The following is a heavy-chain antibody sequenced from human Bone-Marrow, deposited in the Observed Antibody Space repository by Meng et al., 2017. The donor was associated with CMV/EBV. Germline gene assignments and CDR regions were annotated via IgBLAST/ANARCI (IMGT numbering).Heavy chain of an antibody. CDR3: ARDRRYCSSTSCYWGDAFDI. CDR1: GYTFTGYY. V-gene: IGHV1-2*02. J-gene: IGHJ3*02. D-gene: IGHD2-2*01. Sequence: ASAKVSCKASGYTFTGYYMHWVRQAPGQGLEWMGWINPNSGGTNYAQKFQGRVTMTRDTSISTAYMELSRLRSDDTAVYYCARDRRYCSSTSCYWGDAFDIWGQGTMVAVSS. CDR2: INPNSGGT.